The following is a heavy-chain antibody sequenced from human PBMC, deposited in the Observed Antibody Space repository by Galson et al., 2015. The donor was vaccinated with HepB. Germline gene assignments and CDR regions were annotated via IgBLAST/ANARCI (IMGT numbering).Heavy chain of an antibody. D-gene: IGHD2-2*01. CDR1: GFTFSSYA. V-gene: IGHV3-30-3*01. CDR3: ARERDAPATDSTAQYNWFDP. Sequence: SLRLSCAASGFTFSSYAMHWVRQAPGKGLEWVAVISYDGSNKYYADSVKGRFTISRDNSKNTLYLQMNSLRAEDTAVYYCARERDAPATDSTAQYNWFDPWGQGTLVTVSS. J-gene: IGHJ5*02. CDR2: ISYDGSNK.